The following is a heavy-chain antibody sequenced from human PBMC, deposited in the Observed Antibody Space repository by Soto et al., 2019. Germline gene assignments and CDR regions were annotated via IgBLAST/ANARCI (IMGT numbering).Heavy chain of an antibody. CDR3: ARARVTMVRGVSNWFDP. D-gene: IGHD3-10*01. V-gene: IGHV1-3*01. CDR2: INAGNGNT. CDR1: GYTFTSYA. J-gene: IGHJ5*02. Sequence: ASVKFSCKASGYTFTSYAMHWVRQAPGQRLEWMGWINAGNGNTKYSQKFQGRVTITRDTSASTAYMELSSLRSEDTAVYYCARARVTMVRGVSNWFDPWGQGTLVTVSS.